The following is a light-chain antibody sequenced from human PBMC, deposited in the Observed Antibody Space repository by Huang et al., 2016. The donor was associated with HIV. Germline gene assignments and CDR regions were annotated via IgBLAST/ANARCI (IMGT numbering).Light chain of an antibody. CDR1: QSVSSN. Sequence: EMVMTQSPATLSVSPGESATLSCRPSQSVSSNLAWYQQKPGQAPRRLIYGAATRATGIPARFSGSGSGTEFALTISSLQSEEFAVYYCHQYNNWPPWTFGQGTKVEIK. CDR2: GAA. V-gene: IGKV3-15*01. CDR3: HQYNNWPPWT. J-gene: IGKJ1*01.